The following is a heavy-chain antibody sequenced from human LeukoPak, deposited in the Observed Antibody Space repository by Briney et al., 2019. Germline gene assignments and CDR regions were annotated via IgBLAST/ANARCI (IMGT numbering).Heavy chain of an antibody. CDR2: IIPIFGTA. CDR3: ATALYSSSWFRSWFDP. CDR1: GGTFSSYA. J-gene: IGHJ5*02. V-gene: IGHV1-69*13. D-gene: IGHD6-13*01. Sequence: EASVKVSCKASGGTFSSYAISWVRQAPGQGLEWMGGIIPIFGTANYAQKFQGRVTITADESTSTAYMELSSLRSEDTAVYYCATALYSSSWFRSWFDPWGQGTLVTVSS.